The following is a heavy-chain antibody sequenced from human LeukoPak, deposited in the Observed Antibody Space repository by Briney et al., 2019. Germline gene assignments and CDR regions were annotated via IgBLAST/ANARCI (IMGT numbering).Heavy chain of an antibody. V-gene: IGHV4-34*01. Sequence: PSETLSLTCGLYGGSFSGPYWSWLRQPPGKGLEWIGEINHSGSTSYNPSLKSRVTISLDTSKNQFSLKLSSVNAADTAGYYCASDSYNSIFYYWGQGTLVTVSS. CDR1: GGSFSGPY. CDR3: ASDSYNSIFYY. CDR2: INHSGST. J-gene: IGHJ4*02. D-gene: IGHD6-13*01.